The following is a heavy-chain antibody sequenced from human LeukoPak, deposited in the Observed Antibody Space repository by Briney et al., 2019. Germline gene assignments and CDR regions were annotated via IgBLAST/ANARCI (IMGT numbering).Heavy chain of an antibody. CDR1: GFTFSSYG. D-gene: IGHD1-1*01. V-gene: IGHV3-30*03. CDR2: ISYDGSNK. J-gene: IGHJ4*02. CDR3: ARDPAGRRGTFDY. Sequence: AGGSLRLSCAASGFTFSSYGMHWVRQAPGKGLEWVAVISYDGSNKYYADSVKGRFTISRDNSKNTLYLQMNSLRVEDTALYYCARDPAGRRGTFDYWGQGTLVTVSS.